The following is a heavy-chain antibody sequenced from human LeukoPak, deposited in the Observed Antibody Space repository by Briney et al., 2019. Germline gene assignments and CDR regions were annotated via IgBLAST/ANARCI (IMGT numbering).Heavy chain of an antibody. CDR3: ARDSTAPAADHRQMIRAFDI. V-gene: IGHV4-30-4*08. CDR2: IYYSGST. CDR1: GGSISSGDYY. D-gene: IGHD3-16*01. J-gene: IGHJ3*02. Sequence: SETLSLTCTVSGGSISSGDYYWSWIRQPPGKGLEWIGYIYYSGSTYYNPSLKSRVTISVDTSKNQFSLKLSSVTAADTAVYYCARDSTAPAADHRQMIRAFDIWGQGTMVTVSS.